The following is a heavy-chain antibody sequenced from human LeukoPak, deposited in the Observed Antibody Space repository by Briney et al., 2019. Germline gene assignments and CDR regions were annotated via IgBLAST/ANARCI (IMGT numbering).Heavy chain of an antibody. J-gene: IGHJ5*01. Sequence: GGSLRLSCAASGFAVSTNYLSWVRQAPGKGLEWVSVIYSDGSTYYTDSVKGRFTISRDNSKNTLYLQMNSLRPEDTAVYYCARDQRSESYYPWGWFDSWGQGTLVTVSS. CDR2: IYSDGST. D-gene: IGHD1-26*01. CDR3: ARDQRSESYYPWGWFDS. V-gene: IGHV3-66*02. CDR1: GFAVSTNY.